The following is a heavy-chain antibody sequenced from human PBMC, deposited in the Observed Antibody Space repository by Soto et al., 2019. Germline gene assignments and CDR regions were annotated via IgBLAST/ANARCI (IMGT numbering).Heavy chain of an antibody. CDR2: ISAYNGNT. Sequence: ASVNVSCKASGYTFTSYCISWVRQAPGQGLEWMGWISAYNGNTNYAQKLQGRVTMTTDTSTSTAYMELRSLRSDDTAVYYCARGGTFLEWLLYKPGDYFDYWGQGTLVTVSS. CDR1: GYTFTSYC. J-gene: IGHJ4*02. CDR3: ARGGTFLEWLLYKPGDYFDY. D-gene: IGHD3-3*02. V-gene: IGHV1-18*04.